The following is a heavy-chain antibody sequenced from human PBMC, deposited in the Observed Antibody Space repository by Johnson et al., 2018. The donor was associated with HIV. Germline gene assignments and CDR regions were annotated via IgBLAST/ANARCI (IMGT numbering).Heavy chain of an antibody. J-gene: IGHJ3*01. CDR1: GFTFSSYA. CDR3: ATYSSSWYKGGYAFDV. D-gene: IGHD6-13*01. CDR2: ISGSGGST. V-gene: IGHV3-23*04. Sequence: EQLVESGGDLVQPGGSLRLSCAASGFTFSSYAMSWVRQAPGKGLEWVSAISGSGGSTYYADSVKGRFTISRDNSKNSLYLQMNSLRAEDTAVYYCATYSSSWYKGGYAFDVWGQGTMVTVSS.